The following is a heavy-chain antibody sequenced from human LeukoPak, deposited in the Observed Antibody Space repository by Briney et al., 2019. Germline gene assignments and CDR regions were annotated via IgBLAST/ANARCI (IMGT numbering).Heavy chain of an antibody. CDR2: IYYSGST. Sequence: SETLSLTCTVSGGSINSSSYYWGWIRQPPGKGLEWIGSIYYSGSTYYNPSLKSRVTISVDTSKNQFSLKLSSVTAADTAVYCCARQLGYCSSTSCYADKVDCWGQGTLVTVSS. CDR3: ARQLGYCSSTSCYADKVDC. CDR1: GGSINSSSYY. V-gene: IGHV4-39*01. D-gene: IGHD2-2*01. J-gene: IGHJ4*02.